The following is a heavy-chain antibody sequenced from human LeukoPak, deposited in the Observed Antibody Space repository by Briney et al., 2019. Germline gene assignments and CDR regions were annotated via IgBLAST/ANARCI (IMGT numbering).Heavy chain of an antibody. V-gene: IGHV3-30-3*01. Sequence: GGSLRLSCAASGFTFSSYAMHWVRQAPGKGLEWVAVMSYDGSNKYYADSVKGRFTISRDNSKNTLYLQMNSLRAEDTAVYYCTGPVLGASASWGQGTLVTVSS. D-gene: IGHD1-26*01. CDR2: MSYDGSNK. CDR1: GFTFSSYA. J-gene: IGHJ5*02. CDR3: TGPVLGASAS.